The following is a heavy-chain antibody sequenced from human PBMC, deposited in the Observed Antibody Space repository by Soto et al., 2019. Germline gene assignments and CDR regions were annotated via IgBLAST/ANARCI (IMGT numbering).Heavy chain of an antibody. D-gene: IGHD3-16*01. CDR2: ISAYYGNT. CDR3: AREGGSAYFEY. V-gene: IGHV1-18*01. CDR1: GYTFTSYG. J-gene: IGHJ4*02. Sequence: ASVKVSCKASGYTFTSYGISWVRQAPGQGLEWMGWISAYYGNTNYAQKLQGRVTMTTDESTSTAYMELRSLRSEDTAVYYCAREGGSAYFEYWGQGTLVTVPS.